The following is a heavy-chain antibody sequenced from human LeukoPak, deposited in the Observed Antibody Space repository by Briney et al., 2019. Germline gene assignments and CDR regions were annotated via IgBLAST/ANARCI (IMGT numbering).Heavy chain of an antibody. CDR2: INSDGSRT. Sequence: TGGSLRLSCAASGFTFSSYWMHWVRQAPGRGLVWVSRINSDGSRTTYADSVKGRFTISRDNTKNTLYLQMNSLRAEDTALYYCAREMYASGWLNAFDIWGQGTMVTVSS. CDR3: AREMYASGWLNAFDI. J-gene: IGHJ3*02. D-gene: IGHD6-19*01. V-gene: IGHV3-74*01. CDR1: GFTFSSYW.